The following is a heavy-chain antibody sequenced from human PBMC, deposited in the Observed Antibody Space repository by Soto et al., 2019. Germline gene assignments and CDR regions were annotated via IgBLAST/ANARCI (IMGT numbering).Heavy chain of an antibody. CDR2: IKWNGGST. CDR3: VRDGYGDRNDDYYGMDV. J-gene: IGHJ6*02. D-gene: IGHD4-17*01. Sequence: EVQLVESGGGVVRPGGSLRLSCAAFGFTFDDYGMSWVRQDPGKGLEWVSGIKWNGGSTGYADSVKGRFTISRDNAKNSLYLQMNSVRAEDTALYYCVRDGYGDRNDDYYGMDVWGQGTTVTVSS. CDR1: GFTFDDYG. V-gene: IGHV3-20*04.